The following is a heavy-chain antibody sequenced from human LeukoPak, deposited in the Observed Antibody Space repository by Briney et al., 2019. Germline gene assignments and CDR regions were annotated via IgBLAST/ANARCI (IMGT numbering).Heavy chain of an antibody. J-gene: IGHJ4*02. CDR2: INPDSGGT. V-gene: IGHV1-2*06. Sequence: ASVKVSCKASGYTFTSYYMHWVRQAPGQGLEWMGRINPDSGGTNYAQKFQGRVTMTRDTSISTAYMELSRLRAGDTAAYYCARDSVAGEFDYWGQGTLVTVSS. CDR1: GYTFTSYY. CDR3: ARDSVAGEFDY. D-gene: IGHD6-19*01.